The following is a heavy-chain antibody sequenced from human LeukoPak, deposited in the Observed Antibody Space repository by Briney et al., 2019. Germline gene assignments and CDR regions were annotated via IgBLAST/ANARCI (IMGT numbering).Heavy chain of an antibody. V-gene: IGHV3-23*01. Sequence: GGSLRLSCAAPGFTFSSYAMSWVRQAPGKGLEWVSAISGSGGSTYYADSVKGRFTISRDNSKNTLYLQMNSLRAEDTAVYYCAKDLLRGVGSGYSDYWGQGTLVTVSS. CDR2: ISGSGGST. CDR3: AKDLLRGVGSGYSDY. D-gene: IGHD3-22*01. CDR1: GFTFSSYA. J-gene: IGHJ4*02.